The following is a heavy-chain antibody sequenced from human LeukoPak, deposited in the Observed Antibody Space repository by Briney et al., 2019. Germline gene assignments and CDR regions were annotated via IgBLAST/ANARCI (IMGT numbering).Heavy chain of an antibody. CDR1: GYTFTDYY. CDR3: ATEIVGATTYYFDY. CDR2: VDPEDGET. D-gene: IGHD1-26*01. Sequence: ASVTVSCKVSGYTFTDYYMHWVQQTPGKGLEWMGLVDPEDGETIYAEKFQGRVTITADTSTDTAYMELSSLRSEDTAVYYCATEIVGATTYYFDYWGQGTLVTVSS. V-gene: IGHV1-69-2*01. J-gene: IGHJ4*02.